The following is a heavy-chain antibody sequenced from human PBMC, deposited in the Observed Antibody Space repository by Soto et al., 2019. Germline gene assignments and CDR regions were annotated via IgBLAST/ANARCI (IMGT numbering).Heavy chain of an antibody. CDR1: GFTFSSYW. CDR2: ISYDGSNK. CDR3: AKESRIQSLDY. V-gene: IGHV3-30*18. Sequence: GSLRLSCAASGFTFSSYWMQWVRQAPGKGLEWVAVISYDGSNKYYADSVKGRFTISRDNSKNTLYLQMNSLRAEDTAVYYCAKESRIQSLDYWGQGTLVTVSS. J-gene: IGHJ4*02. D-gene: IGHD4-4*01.